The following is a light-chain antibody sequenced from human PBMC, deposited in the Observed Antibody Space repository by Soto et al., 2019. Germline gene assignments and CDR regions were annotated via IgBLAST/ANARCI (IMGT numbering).Light chain of an antibody. Sequence: EIHMSQTPSTLSGSVGDRVTITCLGSQTISSWLAWYQQKRGKAPELLIYEASTLKSGAPSRFSGRGSGTDFPLTISSLQADVFATYCCQHYNSYSEAFGQGAKVEIK. CDR1: QTISSW. CDR3: QHYNSYSEA. CDR2: EAS. V-gene: IGKV1-5*03. J-gene: IGKJ1*01.